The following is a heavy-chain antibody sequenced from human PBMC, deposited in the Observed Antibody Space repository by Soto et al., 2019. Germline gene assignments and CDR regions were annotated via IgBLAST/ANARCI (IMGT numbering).Heavy chain of an antibody. CDR3: ARAHEVAWFDS. Sequence: PGGSLRLSCTASGFSFSSYTMKWVRQAPGKGLQWVASITNRGTHTYSADSVKGRFTISRDNDKNSLYLQMNNLRAEDTATYYCARAHEVAWFDSWGLGTLVTVSS. V-gene: IGHV3-21*06. J-gene: IGHJ5*01. CDR2: ITNRGTHT. D-gene: IGHD2-15*01. CDR1: GFSFSSYT.